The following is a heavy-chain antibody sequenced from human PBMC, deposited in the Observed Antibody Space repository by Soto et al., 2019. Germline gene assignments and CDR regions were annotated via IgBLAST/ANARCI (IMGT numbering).Heavy chain of an antibody. V-gene: IGHV1-18*01. D-gene: IGHD3-3*01. CDR1: GYTFTSYG. Sequence: ASGKVSCKASGYTFTSYGISWVRQAPGQGLEWMGWISAYNGNTNYAQKLQGRVTMTTDTSTSTAYMELRSLRSDDTAVYYCARAYYDFWSGYSLSLDYYYYGMDVWGQGTTVTVSS. CDR3: ARAYYDFWSGYSLSLDYYYYGMDV. CDR2: ISAYNGNT. J-gene: IGHJ6*02.